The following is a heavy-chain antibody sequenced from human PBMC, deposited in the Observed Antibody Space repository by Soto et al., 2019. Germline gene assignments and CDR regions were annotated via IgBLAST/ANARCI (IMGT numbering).Heavy chain of an antibody. CDR1: GGTFSSYT. CDR2: IIPILGIA. V-gene: IGHV1-69*02. Sequence: SVKVSCKASGGTFSSYTISWVRQAPGQGLEWMGRIIPILGIANYAQKFQGRVTITADKSTSTAYMELSSLRSEDTAVYYCARGVDESSIAASDYWGQGTLVTVSS. CDR3: ARGVDESSIAASDY. J-gene: IGHJ4*02. D-gene: IGHD6-6*01.